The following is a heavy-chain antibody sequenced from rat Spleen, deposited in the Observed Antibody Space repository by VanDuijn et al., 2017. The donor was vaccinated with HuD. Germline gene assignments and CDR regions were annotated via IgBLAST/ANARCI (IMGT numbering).Heavy chain of an antibody. Sequence: EVQLVESGGGLVQPGRSLKFSCAASGFTFSDYAMAWVRQAPTKGLEWVATISYDGTSTYCRDSVKGRFTISRDNAKSTLYLQMDSLRSEDTATYYCACTGGLPNYFHYWGQGVMVTVSS. D-gene: IGHD1-4*01. V-gene: IGHV5-17*01. J-gene: IGHJ2*01. CDR2: ISYDGTST. CDR3: ACTGGLPNYFHY. CDR1: GFTFSDYA.